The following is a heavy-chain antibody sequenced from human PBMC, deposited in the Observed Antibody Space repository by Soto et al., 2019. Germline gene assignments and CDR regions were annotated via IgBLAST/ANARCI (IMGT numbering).Heavy chain of an antibody. CDR3: ARLGDIVVVPAAIPWVPARPNWFDP. CDR1: GGSISSSSYY. Sequence: PSETLSLTCTVSGGSISSSSYYWGWIRQPPGKGLEWIGSIYYSGSTYYNPSLKSRVTISVDTSKNQFSLKLSSVTAADTAVYYCARLGDIVVVPAAIPWVPARPNWFDPWGQGTLVTVSS. D-gene: IGHD2-2*01. V-gene: IGHV4-39*01. CDR2: IYYSGST. J-gene: IGHJ5*02.